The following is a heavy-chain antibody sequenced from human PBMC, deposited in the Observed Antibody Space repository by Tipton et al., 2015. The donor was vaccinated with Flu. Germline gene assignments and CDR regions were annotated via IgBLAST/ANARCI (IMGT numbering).Heavy chain of an antibody. V-gene: IGHV1-2*06. CDR1: GYTFTGYY. CDR2: INPNSAGT. D-gene: IGHD3-9*01. J-gene: IGHJ4*02. Sequence: QSGAEVKKPGASVKVSCKASGYTFTGYYMHWVRQAPGQGLEWMGRINPNSAGTNYTQKFQGRVTMTRDTSISTAYMELSRLRSDDTAVYYCARGGYDILTGYYTSFDYWGQGTLVTVSS. CDR3: ARGGYDILTGYYTSFDY.